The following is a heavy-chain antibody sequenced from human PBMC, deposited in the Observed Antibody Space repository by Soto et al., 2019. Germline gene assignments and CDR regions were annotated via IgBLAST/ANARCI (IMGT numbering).Heavy chain of an antibody. Sequence: SETLSLTCTVSGGSISSSSYYWGWIRQPPGKGLEWIGSIYYSGSTYYNPSLKSRVTISVDTSKNQFSLKLSSVTAADTAVYYCARRVGYCSGGSCFSWRPHLFDPWGQGTLVTVSS. D-gene: IGHD2-15*01. CDR3: ARRVGYCSGGSCFSWRPHLFDP. CDR1: GGSISSSSYY. V-gene: IGHV4-39*01. CDR2: IYYSGST. J-gene: IGHJ5*02.